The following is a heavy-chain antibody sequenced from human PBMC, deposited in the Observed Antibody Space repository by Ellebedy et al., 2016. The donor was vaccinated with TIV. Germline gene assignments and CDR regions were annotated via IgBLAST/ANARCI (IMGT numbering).Heavy chain of an antibody. V-gene: IGHV3-23*01. CDR2: ISGSGGST. CDR3: AKSGKRMTYYYYMDV. CDR1: GFTFSSYA. J-gene: IGHJ6*03. Sequence: GESLKISXAASGFTFSSYAMSWVRQAPGKGLKWVSAISGSGGSTYYADSVKGRFTISRDNSKNTLYLQMNSLRAEDTAVYYCAKSGKRMTYYYYMDVWGKGTTVTVSS. D-gene: IGHD3-3*01.